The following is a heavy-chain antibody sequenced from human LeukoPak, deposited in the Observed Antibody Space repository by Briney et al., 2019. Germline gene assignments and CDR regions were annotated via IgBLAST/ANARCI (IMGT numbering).Heavy chain of an antibody. V-gene: IGHV1-69*04. D-gene: IGHD3-22*01. J-gene: IGHJ4*02. CDR3: ASKIYYDSSGDY. CDR2: IIPILGIA. CDR1: GGTFSSYA. Sequence: SVKVSCKASGGTFSSYAISWVRQAPGQGLEWMGRIIPILGIANYAQKFQGRVTITADKSTSTAYMELSSLRSEDTAVYYCASKIYYDSSGDYWGQGTLVTVSS.